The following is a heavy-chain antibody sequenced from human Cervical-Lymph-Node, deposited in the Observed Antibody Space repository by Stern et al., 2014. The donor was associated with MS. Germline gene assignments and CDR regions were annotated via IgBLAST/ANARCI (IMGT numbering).Heavy chain of an antibody. D-gene: IGHD1-1*01. J-gene: IGHJ6*02. CDR2: IYPDDSDN. CDR3: ARPPPRRKWDDPNYGMDV. Sequence: VQLVQSGAEVKKPGESLKISCKGSGYTFTNNWIAWVRQMPGKGLEWMGIIYPDDSDNRSSPALQGRVTISADKAISPAYLQWSSLKAADSAVYYCARPPPRRKWDDPNYGMDVWGQGTTVTVSS. CDR1: GYTFTNNW. V-gene: IGHV5-51*03.